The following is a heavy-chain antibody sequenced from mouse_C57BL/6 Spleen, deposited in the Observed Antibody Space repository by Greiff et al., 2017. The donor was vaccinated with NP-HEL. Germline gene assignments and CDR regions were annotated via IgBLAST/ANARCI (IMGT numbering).Heavy chain of an antibody. D-gene: IGHD1-1*01. CDR1: GYTFTSYD. CDR2: IYPRDGST. J-gene: IGHJ1*03. V-gene: IGHV1-85*01. CDR3: ARGYYKGYFDV. Sequence: VQRVESGPELVKPGASVKLSCKASGYTFTSYDINWVKQRPGQGLEWIGWIYPRDGSTKYNEKFKGKATLTVDTSSSTAYMELHSLTSEDSAVYFCARGYYKGYFDVWGTGTTVTVSS.